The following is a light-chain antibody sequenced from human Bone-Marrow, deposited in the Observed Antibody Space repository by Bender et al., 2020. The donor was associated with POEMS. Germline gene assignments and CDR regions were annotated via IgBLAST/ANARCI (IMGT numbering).Light chain of an antibody. Sequence: QSALTQPRSVSGSPGQSVTISCTGTTSNVGDYDHVSWYQHHPGKAPKLMIYEDSQRPSGVSNRFSGSKSGNTASLTISGLQADDEADYYCCSYAGSSTFDVMFGGGTKLTVL. CDR1: TSNVGDYDH. CDR2: EDS. J-gene: IGLJ3*02. CDR3: CSYAGSSTFDVM. V-gene: IGLV2-23*01.